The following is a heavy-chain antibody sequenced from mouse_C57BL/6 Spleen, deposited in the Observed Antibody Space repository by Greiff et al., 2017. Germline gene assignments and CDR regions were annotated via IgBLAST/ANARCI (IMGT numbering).Heavy chain of an antibody. CDR3: TRSDGISPYWYFDG. J-gene: IGHJ1*03. CDR2: IRNKANNHAT. CDR1: GFTISDAC. V-gene: IGHV6-6*01. D-gene: IGHD2-1*01. Sequence: EVQLVESGGGLVQPGGSIKLSCAASGFTISDACMDWVRQSPEKGLEWVAEIRNKANNHATYYAESVKGRFTISRDDSKSSVYLQMNSLRAEDTGIYYCTRSDGISPYWYFDGWGTVTTVTVSS.